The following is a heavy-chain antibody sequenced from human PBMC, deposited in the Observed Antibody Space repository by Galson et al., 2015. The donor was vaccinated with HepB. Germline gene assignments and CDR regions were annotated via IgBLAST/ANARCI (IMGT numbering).Heavy chain of an antibody. CDR2: IRGSGGST. V-gene: IGHV3-23*01. D-gene: IGHD3-22*01. CDR1: GFTFSSYA. CDR3: AKDGRVPDSSGYFWGAPRYCDY. J-gene: IGHJ4*02. Sequence: SLRLSCAASGFTFSSYAMSWVRQAPGKGLEWVSAIRGSGGSTYYADSVKGRFTISRDNAKNTLYLQMNSLRAEDTAVYYCAKDGRVPDSSGYFWGAPRYCDYCGPGTLVTAYS.